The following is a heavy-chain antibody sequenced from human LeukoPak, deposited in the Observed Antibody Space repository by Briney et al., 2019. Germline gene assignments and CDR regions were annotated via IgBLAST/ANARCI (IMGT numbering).Heavy chain of an antibody. CDR2: IYYSGST. D-gene: IGHD3-10*01. V-gene: IGHV4-59*01. CDR1: GGSISSYY. J-gene: IGHJ6*02. CDR3: ARVVTPTNYYYYYGMDV. Sequence: SETLSLTCAVSGGSISSYYWSWIRQPPGKGLEGIGDIYYSGSTNYNPSLKSRVTISVDTSKNQFSLKLSSVTAADTAVYYCARVVTPTNYYYYYGMDVWGQGTTVTVSS.